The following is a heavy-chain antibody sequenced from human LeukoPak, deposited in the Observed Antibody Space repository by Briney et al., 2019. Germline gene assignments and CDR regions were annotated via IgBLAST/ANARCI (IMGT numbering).Heavy chain of an antibody. CDR2: IYYSGST. CDR1: GGSISSYY. Sequence: SETLSLTCTVSGGSISSYYWSWIRQPPGKGLEWIGYIYYSGSTNYNPSLKGRVTISVDTSKNQFSLKLSSVTAADTAVYYCARVRSFSGYEVDYWGQGTLVTVSS. CDR3: ARVRSFSGYEVDY. J-gene: IGHJ4*02. V-gene: IGHV4-59*01. D-gene: IGHD3-22*01.